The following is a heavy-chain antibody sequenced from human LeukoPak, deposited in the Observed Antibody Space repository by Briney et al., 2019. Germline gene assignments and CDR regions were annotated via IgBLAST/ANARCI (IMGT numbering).Heavy chain of an antibody. D-gene: IGHD3-22*01. J-gene: IGHJ6*03. Sequence: SVKVSCKASGGTLSSYAISWVRQAPGQGLEWMGGIIPIFGTANYAQKFQGRVTITADESTSTAYMELSSLRSEDTAVYYCARGRHYYDSSGYYQYYYYYYMDVWGKGTTVTISS. CDR3: ARGRHYYDSSGYYQYYYYYYMDV. CDR2: IIPIFGTA. V-gene: IGHV1-69*13. CDR1: GGTLSSYA.